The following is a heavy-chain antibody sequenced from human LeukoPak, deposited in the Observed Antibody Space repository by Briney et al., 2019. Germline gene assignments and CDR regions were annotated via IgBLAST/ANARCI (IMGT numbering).Heavy chain of an antibody. D-gene: IGHD3-22*01. CDR1: GGSFSGYF. V-gene: IGHV4-34*01. Sequence: SETLSLTCAVYGGSFSGYFWSWIRQPPGKGLEWIGEVNHSGRTNYNPSLKSRVTISVDTSKNQFSLKLSSVTAADTAVYYCARSYYDLYYFDYWGQGTLVTVSS. J-gene: IGHJ4*02. CDR2: VNHSGRT. CDR3: ARSYYDLYYFDY.